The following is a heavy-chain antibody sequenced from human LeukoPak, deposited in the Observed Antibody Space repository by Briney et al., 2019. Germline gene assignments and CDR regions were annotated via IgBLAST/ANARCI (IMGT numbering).Heavy chain of an antibody. Sequence: GGSLRLSCAASGFTFSNYGMHWVRQAPGKGLEWVAIISYDGSNKYYADSVKGRFTISRDNSKNTLFLQMNSLRAEDTAVYYCARDTYDILTGYYKWAFDIWGQGTMVTVSS. J-gene: IGHJ3*02. CDR1: GFTFSNYG. V-gene: IGHV3-30*03. CDR3: ARDTYDILTGYYKWAFDI. D-gene: IGHD3-9*01. CDR2: ISYDGSNK.